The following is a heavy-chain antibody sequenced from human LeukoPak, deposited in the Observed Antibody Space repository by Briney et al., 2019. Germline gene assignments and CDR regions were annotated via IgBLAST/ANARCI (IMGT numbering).Heavy chain of an antibody. D-gene: IGHD2-15*01. CDR2: ISSSSSYI. Sequence: GSLRLSCAASGFTFSSYSMNWVRQAPGKGLEWVSSISSSSSYIYYADSVKGRFTISRDNAKNSLYPQMNSLRAEDTAVYYCARDPAGIGYCSGGSCYSEGDYWGQGTLVTVSS. CDR3: ARDPAGIGYCSGGSCYSEGDY. J-gene: IGHJ4*02. V-gene: IGHV3-21*01. CDR1: GFTFSSYS.